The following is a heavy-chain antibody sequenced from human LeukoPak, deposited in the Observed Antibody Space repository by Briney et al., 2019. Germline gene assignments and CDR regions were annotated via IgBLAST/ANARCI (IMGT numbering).Heavy chain of an antibody. V-gene: IGHV1-46*01. CDR1: GYTFTSYY. D-gene: IGHD6-13*01. CDR3: ARAVSSSWDDY. J-gene: IGHJ4*02. Sequence: ASVKVSCKASGYTFTSYYMQWVRQAPGQGLEWMGIINPSGGSTSYAQKFQGRVTMTRDVSTSTVYVELSSLRSEDTAVYYCARAVSSSWDDYWGQGTLVTVSS. CDR2: INPSGGST.